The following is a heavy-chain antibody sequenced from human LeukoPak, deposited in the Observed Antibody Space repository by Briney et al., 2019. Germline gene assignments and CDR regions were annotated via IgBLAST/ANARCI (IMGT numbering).Heavy chain of an antibody. D-gene: IGHD3-9*01. J-gene: IGHJ4*02. V-gene: IGHV1-18*01. CDR1: GYTFTSYG. Sequence: ASVKVSCKASGYTFTSYGISWVRQARGQGLEWMGRISAYNGNTNYAQNLQGRVTMTTDTSTSTAYMELRSLRSDDTAVYYCARDPGQYYDILTGYYTPYYFDYWGQGTLDTVSS. CDR2: ISAYNGNT. CDR3: ARDPGQYYDILTGYYTPYYFDY.